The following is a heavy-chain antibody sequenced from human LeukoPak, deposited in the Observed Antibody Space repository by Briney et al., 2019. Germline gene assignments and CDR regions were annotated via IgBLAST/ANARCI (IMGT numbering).Heavy chain of an antibody. V-gene: IGHV4-34*01. CDR1: GGSFSGYY. J-gene: IGHJ4*02. D-gene: IGHD2-2*01. CDR2: IYYSGRT. Sequence: SETLSLTCAVYGGSFSGYYWSWIRQPPGKGLEWIGSIYYSGRTYYNPSLKSRVTISVDTSKNQFSLKLSSVTAADTAVYYCARSVPAAPYYFDYWGQGTLVTVSS. CDR3: ARSVPAAPYYFDY.